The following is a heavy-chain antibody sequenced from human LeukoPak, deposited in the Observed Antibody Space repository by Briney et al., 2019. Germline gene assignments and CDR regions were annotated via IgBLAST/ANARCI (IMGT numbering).Heavy chain of an antibody. Sequence: ASVKVSCKASGYTFTSYGISWVRQAPGQGLERMGWISAYNSNTNYSQKLQGRGTMTTDTSTRPAYMELRSLRSDDTAVYYCAREGLYGDYPWLYYYYYYGMDVWGQGTTVTVPS. CDR2: ISAYNSNT. D-gene: IGHD4-17*01. V-gene: IGHV1-18*01. CDR1: GYTFTSYG. J-gene: IGHJ6*02. CDR3: AREGLYGDYPWLYYYYYYGMDV.